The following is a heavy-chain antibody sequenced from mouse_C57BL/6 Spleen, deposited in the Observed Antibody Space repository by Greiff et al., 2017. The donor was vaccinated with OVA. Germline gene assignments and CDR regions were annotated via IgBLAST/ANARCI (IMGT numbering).Heavy chain of an antibody. V-gene: IGHV5-17*01. D-gene: IGHD2-3*01. Sequence: EVMLVESGGGLVKPGGSLKLSCAASGFTFSDYGMHWVRQAPEKGLEWVAYISSGSSTIYYADTVKGRFTISRDNAKNTLFLQMTSLRSEDTAMYYCARGDGYYGFIFDYWGQGTTLTVSS. J-gene: IGHJ2*01. CDR2: ISSGSSTI. CDR1: GFTFSDYG. CDR3: ARGDGYYGFIFDY.